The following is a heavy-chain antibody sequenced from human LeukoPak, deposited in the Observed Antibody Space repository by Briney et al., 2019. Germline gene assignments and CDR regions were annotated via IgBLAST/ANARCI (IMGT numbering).Heavy chain of an antibody. CDR1: GFTFSNYW. V-gene: IGHV3-7*01. Sequence: PGGSLRLSCAASGFTFSNYWMSWVRQAPGKGLEWVANIKHDSGEKYHVDSVKGRFTISRDNAKNSLYLQMNSLRAEDTAVYYCARAGIAEYYYYYYMDVWGKGTTVTVSS. J-gene: IGHJ6*03. CDR3: ARAGIAEYYYYYYMDV. CDR2: IKHDSGEK. D-gene: IGHD6-13*01.